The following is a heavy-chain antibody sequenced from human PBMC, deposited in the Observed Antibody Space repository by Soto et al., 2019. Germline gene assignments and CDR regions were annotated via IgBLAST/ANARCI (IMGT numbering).Heavy chain of an antibody. CDR3: ARVDRLLAFDY. D-gene: IGHD6-25*01. V-gene: IGHV1-2*02. CDR1: GYSFTGYF. CDR2: INLNSGGT. J-gene: IGHJ4*02. Sequence: ASVKVSCKASGYSFTGYFTQWVRQAPGQGLEWMGWINLNSGGTNYAQKFQGRVTMTRDTSISTAYMELSRLRSDDTAVYYCARVDRLLAFDYWGQGTLVTVSS.